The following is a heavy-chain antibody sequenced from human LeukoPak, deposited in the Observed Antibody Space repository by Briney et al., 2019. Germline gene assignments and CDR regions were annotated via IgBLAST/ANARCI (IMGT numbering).Heavy chain of an antibody. D-gene: IGHD3-22*01. V-gene: IGHV3-21*01. Sequence: GGSLRLSCAASGFTFSSYSMNWVRQAPGKGLEWVSSISSSSSYIYYADSVKGRFTISRDNAKNSLYLQMNSLRAEDTAVYYCARGGSASGYRPPGDYYYYMDVWGKGTTVTVSS. J-gene: IGHJ6*03. CDR1: GFTFSSYS. CDR3: ARGGSASGYRPPGDYYYYMDV. CDR2: ISSSSSYI.